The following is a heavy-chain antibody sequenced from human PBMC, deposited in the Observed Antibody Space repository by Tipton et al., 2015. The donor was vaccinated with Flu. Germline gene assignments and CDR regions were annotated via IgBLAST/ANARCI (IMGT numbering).Heavy chain of an antibody. V-gene: IGHV1-8*01. D-gene: IGHD3-3*01. CDR3: ARGHRTYYDFWSGYRSGFDP. CDR2: MNPNSGNT. Sequence: QLVQSGAEVKKPGASVKVSCKASGYTFTSYDINWVRQATGQGLEWMGWMNPNSGNTGYAQKFQGRVTMTRNTSISTAYMELSSLRSEDTAVYYCARGHRTYYDFWSGYRSGFDPWGHGTLVTVSS. CDR1: GYTFTSYD. J-gene: IGHJ5*02.